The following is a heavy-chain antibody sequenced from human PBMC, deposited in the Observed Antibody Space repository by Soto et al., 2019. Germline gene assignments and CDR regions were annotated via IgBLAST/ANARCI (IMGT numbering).Heavy chain of an antibody. J-gene: IGHJ4*02. Sequence: QVQLQESGPGLVKPSETLSLTCTVSGGSISSYYWNWIRQPPGKGLEWIGYIYNSGNTNYNPSLRSRVTISVDTSKNQFSLKLTSATAADTAVYYCAAPPRYWGQGTLVTVSS. CDR2: IYNSGNT. CDR3: AAPPRY. V-gene: IGHV4-59*01. D-gene: IGHD6-6*01. CDR1: GGSISSYY.